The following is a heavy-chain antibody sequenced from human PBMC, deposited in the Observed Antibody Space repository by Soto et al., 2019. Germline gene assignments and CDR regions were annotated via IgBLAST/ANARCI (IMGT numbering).Heavy chain of an antibody. J-gene: IGHJ3*02. CDR2: ISAYNGNT. V-gene: IGHV1-18*04. CDR3: ARDHSPGQHNWNAQDAFDI. D-gene: IGHD1-20*01. CDR1: GYTFTSYG. Sequence: RASVKVSCKASGYTFTSYGISWVRQAPGQGLEWMGWISAYNGNTNYAQKLQGRVTMTTDTSTSTAYMELRSLRSDDTAVYYCARDHSPGQHNWNAQDAFDIWGQGTMVTVS.